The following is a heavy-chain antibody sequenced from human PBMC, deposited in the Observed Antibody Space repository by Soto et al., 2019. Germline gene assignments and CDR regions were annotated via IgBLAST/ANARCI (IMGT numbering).Heavy chain of an antibody. CDR1: GYKFTTYF. Sequence: QVQLVQSGAEVKKPGASVKVACKASGYKFTTYFIHWVRQAPGQGLEWMGMIHPSGDTGYGQKFRGIVTMTIDTSTTTAYMELRNLTSEDTAIYFSVRGYCTTTPCSGDFQHWGQGTLVTVST. CDR3: VRGYCTTTPCSGDFQH. V-gene: IGHV1-46*01. J-gene: IGHJ1*01. D-gene: IGHD2-8*01. CDR2: IHPSGDT.